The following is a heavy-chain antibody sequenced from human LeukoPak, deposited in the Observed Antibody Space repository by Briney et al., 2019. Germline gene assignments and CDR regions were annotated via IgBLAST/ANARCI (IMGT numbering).Heavy chain of an antibody. CDR3: ARDAGVLGFWSGYHPGGYYYYMDV. V-gene: IGHV1-18*01. D-gene: IGHD3-3*01. CDR2: ISAYNGNT. Sequence: GASVKVSCKASGYTFTSYGISWVRQAPGQGLEWMGWISAYNGNTNYAQKLQGRVTMTTDTSTSTAYMELRSLRSDDTAVYYCARDAGVLGFWSGYHPGGYYYYMDVWGKGTTVTVSS. CDR1: GYTFTSYG. J-gene: IGHJ6*03.